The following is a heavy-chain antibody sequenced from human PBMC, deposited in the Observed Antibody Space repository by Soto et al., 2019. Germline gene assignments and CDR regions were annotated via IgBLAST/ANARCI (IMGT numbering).Heavy chain of an antibody. D-gene: IGHD1-26*01. CDR2: ISYDGSNK. V-gene: IGHV3-30*18. CDR3: AKDISGSYYYFDY. J-gene: IGHJ4*02. Sequence: PGGSLRLSCAASGFTLNSYGMHWVRQAPGKGLEWVAVISYDGSNKYYADSVKGRFTISRDNSKNTLYLQMNSLRAEDTAVYYCAKDISGSYYYFDYWGQGTLVTVSS. CDR1: GFTLNSYG.